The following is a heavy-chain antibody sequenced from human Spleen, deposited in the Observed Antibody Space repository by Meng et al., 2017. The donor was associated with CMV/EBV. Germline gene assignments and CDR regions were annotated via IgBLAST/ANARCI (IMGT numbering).Heavy chain of an antibody. CDR1: GGSISISTW. V-gene: IGHV4-4*02. Sequence: HLQASGPGLVQPSGTLSLTCAVSGGSISISTWWRWVRQPPGKGLEWIGEIYHSGGTNYNPSLRGRVTISLDKSKNQFSPTLRSVTAADTAVYYCARDPYATGWAGWGQGTLVTVSS. CDR3: ARDPYATGWAG. D-gene: IGHD6-19*01. CDR2: IYHSGGT. J-gene: IGHJ4*02.